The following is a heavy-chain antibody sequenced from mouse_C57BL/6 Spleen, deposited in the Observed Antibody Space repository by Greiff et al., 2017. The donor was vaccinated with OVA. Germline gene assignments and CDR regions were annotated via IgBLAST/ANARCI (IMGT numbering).Heavy chain of an antibody. J-gene: IGHJ4*01. CDR3: ARDGGYDYDDGYAMDY. D-gene: IGHD2-4*01. CDR2: ISDGGSYT. Sequence: EVKLEESGGGLVKPGGSLKLSCAASGFTFSSYAMSWVRQTPEKRLEWVATISDGGSYTYYPDNVKGRFTISRDNAKNNLYLQMSHLKSEDTAMYYCARDGGYDYDDGYAMDYWGQGTSVTVSS. V-gene: IGHV5-4*01. CDR1: GFTFSSYA.